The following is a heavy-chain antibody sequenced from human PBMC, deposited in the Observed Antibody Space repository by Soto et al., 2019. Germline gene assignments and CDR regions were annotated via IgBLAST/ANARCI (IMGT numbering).Heavy chain of an antibody. CDR1: GGSISSSSYY. V-gene: IGHV4-39*01. CDR3: SSSYGDYVSY. J-gene: IGHJ4*02. D-gene: IGHD4-17*01. CDR2: IYYSGST. Sequence: QLQLQESGPGLVKPSETLSLTCTVSGGSISSSSYYWGWIRQPSGKGLEWIGSIYYSGSTYYDPSRNSRVTITVDTTKNQFSLKLSSVTAADAAVYYCSSSYGDYVSYWGQGTLVTVSS.